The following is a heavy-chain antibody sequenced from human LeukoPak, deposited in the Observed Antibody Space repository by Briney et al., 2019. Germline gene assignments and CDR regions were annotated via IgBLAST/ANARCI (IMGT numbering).Heavy chain of an antibody. Sequence: PGGSLRLSCAASGFTFSSYAMTWVRQAPDRGLEWVSSISGSGDGTNYADSVKGRSTISRENSKNTLYLQMNNLRAEDTAVYYCAKNLWRPQNSGDFYYMDVWGKGTTVTVSS. CDR3: AKNLWRPQNSGDFYYMDV. D-gene: IGHD5-12*01. V-gene: IGHV3-23*01. CDR2: ISGSGDGT. J-gene: IGHJ6*03. CDR1: GFTFSSYA.